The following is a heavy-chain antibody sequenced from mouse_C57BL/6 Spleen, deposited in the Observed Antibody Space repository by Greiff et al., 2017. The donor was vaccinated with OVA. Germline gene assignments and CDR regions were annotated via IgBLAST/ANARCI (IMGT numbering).Heavy chain of an antibody. J-gene: IGHJ1*03. D-gene: IGHD2-5*01. V-gene: IGHV5-6*02. CDR1: GFTFSSYG. Sequence: EVKVVESGGDLVKPGGSLKLSCAASGFTFSSYGMSWVRQTPDKRLEWVATISSGGSYTYYPDSVKGRFTISRDNAKNTLYLQMSSLKSEDTAMYYCARRGIVKRYFDVWGTGTTVTVSS. CDR3: ARRGIVKRYFDV. CDR2: ISSGGSYT.